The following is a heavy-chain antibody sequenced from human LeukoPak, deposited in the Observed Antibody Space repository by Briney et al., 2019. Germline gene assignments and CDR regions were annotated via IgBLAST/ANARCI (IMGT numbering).Heavy chain of an antibody. J-gene: IGHJ6*03. Sequence: SVKVSCKTSRVTFTNSTLNWVRQAPGQGLEWMGRVIPLFGTSNYAPKFRGRVSITADTSTSTAYLEMSSLTSDDTALYYCARGLYFDVLSGFYYSHMDVWGEGTTVTVS. D-gene: IGHD3-3*01. CDR3: ARGLYFDVLSGFYYSHMDV. CDR1: RVTFTNST. V-gene: IGHV1-69*08. CDR2: VIPLFGTS.